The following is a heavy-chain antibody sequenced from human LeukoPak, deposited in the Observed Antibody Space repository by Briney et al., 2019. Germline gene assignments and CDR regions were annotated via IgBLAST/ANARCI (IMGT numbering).Heavy chain of an antibody. CDR2: IYDSGTT. CDR1: GGSISGALYS. J-gene: IGHJ3*02. V-gene: IGHV4-39*01. CDR3: ARGALLKGGFDM. D-gene: IGHD4/OR15-4a*01. Sequence: SETLSLTCSVSGGSISGALYSRVWIRQTPGKGLEWIGTIYDSGTTYYNPSLKSRVSISVDTSNNQFSLNLNFVTAADTAVYYCARGALLKGGFDMWGQGTIVTVSA.